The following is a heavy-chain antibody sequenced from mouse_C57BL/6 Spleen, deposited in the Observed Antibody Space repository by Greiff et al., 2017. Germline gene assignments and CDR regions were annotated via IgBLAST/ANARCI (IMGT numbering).Heavy chain of an antibody. CDR1: GYTFTSYW. V-gene: IGHV1-50*01. J-gene: IGHJ2*01. CDR3: ARGSSHYFDY. CDR2: IDPSDSYT. D-gene: IGHD1-1*01. Sequence: QVQLQQPGAELVKPGASVKLSCKASGYTFTSYWMQWVKQRPGQGLEWIGEIDPSDSYTNYNQKFKGKATLTVDTSSSTAYMQLSSLTSEDSAVXYCARGSSHYFDYWGQGTTLTVSS.